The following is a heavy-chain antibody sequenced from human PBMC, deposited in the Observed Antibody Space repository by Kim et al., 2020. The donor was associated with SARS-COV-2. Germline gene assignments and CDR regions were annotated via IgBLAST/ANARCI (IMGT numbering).Heavy chain of an antibody. Sequence: SGPTLVNPTQTLTLTCTFSGFSLSPSGVGVGWIRQPPGKALEWLALIYWDDDKRYSPSLKSRLTITKDTSKNQVVLTMTNMDPVDTATYYCAHRRADDILTGYYPHNWFDPWGQGTLVTVSP. CDR2: IYWDDDK. CDR3: AHRRADDILTGYYPHNWFDP. J-gene: IGHJ5*02. CDR1: GFSLSPSGVG. V-gene: IGHV2-5*02. D-gene: IGHD3-9*01.